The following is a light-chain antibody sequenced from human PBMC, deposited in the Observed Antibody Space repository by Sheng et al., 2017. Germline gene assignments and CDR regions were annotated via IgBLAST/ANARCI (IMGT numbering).Light chain of an antibody. CDR3: HQYYFSPPYS. V-gene: IGKV3D-15*01. Sequence: VATQFPATLSVIPGERATLSCRASQSVSNNVAWYQQKPGQAPRLLIYAASTRAPGVPVRFSGSGSGTDFTLTISRLEPEDCAVYYCHQYYFSPPYSFGQGTKLEIE. CDR2: AAS. CDR1: QSVSNN. J-gene: IGKJ2*03.